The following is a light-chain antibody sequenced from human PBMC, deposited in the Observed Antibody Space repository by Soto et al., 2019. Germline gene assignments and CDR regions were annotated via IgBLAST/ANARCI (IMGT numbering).Light chain of an antibody. CDR1: SNDIGDYNY. CDR3: CSYAGSYTFWV. V-gene: IGLV2-11*01. J-gene: IGLJ3*02. Sequence: QSALTQPRSVSGSPGQSVTISCTGTSNDIGDYNYVSWYQQHPGKAPKVMIYDVDKRPSGVPDLFSGSKSGNAASLTISGLQGEDEADYYCCSYAGSYTFWVFGGGTKLTVL. CDR2: DVD.